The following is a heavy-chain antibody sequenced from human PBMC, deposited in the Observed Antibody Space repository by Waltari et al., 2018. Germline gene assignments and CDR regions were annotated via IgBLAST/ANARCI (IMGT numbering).Heavy chain of an antibody. CDR1: ALTYSPYV. CDR3: AKDDRYPDDVFGL. Sequence: EVQLMESGGGLVQPGGSLRLSCSASALTYSPYVLNWVRQAPGKGLEWVCSISGSGAEWYAESVRGRFTISRDNPKNTVFLQMNSLRVEDTALYYCAKDDRYPDDVFGLWGLGTMVTVSS. V-gene: IGHV3-23*01. D-gene: IGHD2-2*02. J-gene: IGHJ3*01. CDR2: ISGSGAE.